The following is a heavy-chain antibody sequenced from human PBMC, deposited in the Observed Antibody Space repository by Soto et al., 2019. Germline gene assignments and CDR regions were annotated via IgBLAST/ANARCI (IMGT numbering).Heavy chain of an antibody. CDR3: AREDFYNGLDV. CDR2: FYYSGSP. Sequence: ASETLSLTCTVSGGSVSSGTYYWSWIRQPPGKGLEWIGYFYYSGSPNYNPSLKSRVTISLDASKNQFSLKLSSVSAADTAVYYCAREDFYNGLDVWGQGTTVTVSS. CDR1: GGSVSSGTYY. J-gene: IGHJ6*02. V-gene: IGHV4-61*01.